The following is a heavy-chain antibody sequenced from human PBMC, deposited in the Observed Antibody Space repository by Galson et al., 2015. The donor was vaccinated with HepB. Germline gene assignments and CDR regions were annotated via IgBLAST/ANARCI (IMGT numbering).Heavy chain of an antibody. CDR2: ISYDGSNK. Sequence: SLRLSCAASGFTFSSYAMHWVRQAPGKRLEWVAVISYDGSNKYYADSVKGRFTISRDNSKNTLYLQMNSLRAEDTAVYYCARDFDFWSGYNLDYWGQGTLVTVSS. J-gene: IGHJ4*02. CDR1: GFTFSSYA. V-gene: IGHV3-30-3*01. D-gene: IGHD3-3*01. CDR3: ARDFDFWSGYNLDY.